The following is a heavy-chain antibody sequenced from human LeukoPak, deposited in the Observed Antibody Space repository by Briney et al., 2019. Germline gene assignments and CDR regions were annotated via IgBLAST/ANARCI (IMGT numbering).Heavy chain of an antibody. CDR1: GFTFSNYL. CDR2: ISTDGGST. D-gene: IGHD6-6*01. J-gene: IGHJ4*02. V-gene: IGHV3-64*02. Sequence: PGGSLRLSCAASGFTFSNYLMHWVRQAPGKGLEYVSAISTDGGSTYYIDSVTGRFTISRDNSKNTLYLQMGSLRAEDMAVYYCARDRVEYSSSSGLDYWGQGTLVTVSS. CDR3: ARDRVEYSSSSGLDY.